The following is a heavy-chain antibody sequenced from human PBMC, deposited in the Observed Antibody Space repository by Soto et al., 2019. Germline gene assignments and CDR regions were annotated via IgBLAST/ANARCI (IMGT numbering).Heavy chain of an antibody. CDR3: AKLTTS. CDR2: TNASGGST. V-gene: IGHV3-23*01. CDR1: VFTFPSAA. J-gene: IGHJ5*02. Sequence: LRLSCAASVFTFPSAAMSWVRQAPGKGLEWVSSTNASGGSTYSADSVKGRFTISRDNSKNTLYLQMNSLRVEDTAVYYCAKLTTSWGQGTLVTVSS.